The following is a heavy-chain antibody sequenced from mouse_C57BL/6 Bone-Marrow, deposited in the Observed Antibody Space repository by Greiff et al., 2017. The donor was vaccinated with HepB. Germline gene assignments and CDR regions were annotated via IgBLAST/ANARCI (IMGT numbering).Heavy chain of an antibody. Sequence: EVQGVESGGGLVQPKGSLKLSCAASGFSFNTYAMNWVRQAPGKGLEWVARIRSKSNNYATYYADSVKDRFTISRDDSESMLYLQMNNLKTEDTAMYYCVSLLYGADFDVWGTGTTVTVSS. D-gene: IGHD2-12*01. CDR2: IRSKSNNYAT. J-gene: IGHJ1*03. V-gene: IGHV10-1*01. CDR3: VSLLYGADFDV. CDR1: GFSFNTYA.